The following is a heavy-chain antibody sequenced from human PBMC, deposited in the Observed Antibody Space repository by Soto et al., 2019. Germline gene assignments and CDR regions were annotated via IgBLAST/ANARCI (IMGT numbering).Heavy chain of an antibody. J-gene: IGHJ6*03. CDR1: GFTFSSYG. D-gene: IGHD6-19*01. Sequence: GGSLRLSCAASGFTFSSYGMHWVRQAPGKGLEWVAVIWYDGSNKYYADSVKGRFAISRDNSKNTLYLQMNSLRAEDTAVYYCARRGAVAGTPYYYYYMDVWGKGTTVTVSS. CDR3: ARRGAVAGTPYYYYYMDV. CDR2: IWYDGSNK. V-gene: IGHV3-33*01.